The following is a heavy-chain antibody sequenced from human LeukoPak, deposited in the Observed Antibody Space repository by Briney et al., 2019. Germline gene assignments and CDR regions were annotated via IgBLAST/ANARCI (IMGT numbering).Heavy chain of an antibody. CDR3: ARAFPTVTTFDY. Sequence: SGPTLVKPTQTLTLTCTFSGFSLGTSGMCVGWIRQPPGKALEWLARIDWDDDKYYRTSLQTRLTISKDTSKNQVVLTMTNMDPVDAATYYCARAFPTVTTFDYWGQGTLVTVSS. J-gene: IGHJ4*02. CDR1: GFSLGTSGMC. CDR2: IDWDDDK. V-gene: IGHV2-70*11. D-gene: IGHD4-17*01.